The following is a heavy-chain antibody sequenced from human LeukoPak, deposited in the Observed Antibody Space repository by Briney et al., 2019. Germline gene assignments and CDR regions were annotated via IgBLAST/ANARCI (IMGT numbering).Heavy chain of an antibody. D-gene: IGHD2-2*01. CDR2: INYSGST. CDR1: GGSLNGYY. J-gene: IGHJ3*02. V-gene: IGHV4-34*01. Sequence: SETLSLTCAVYGGSLNGYYWSWIRQPPGKALEWIGEINYSGSTNYKPSLKSRVTISVDTSKNQFSLKLNSVTAADTAVYYCARHSCSSATCQMRYSFDIWGRGTMVTVSS. CDR3: ARHSCSSATCQMRYSFDI.